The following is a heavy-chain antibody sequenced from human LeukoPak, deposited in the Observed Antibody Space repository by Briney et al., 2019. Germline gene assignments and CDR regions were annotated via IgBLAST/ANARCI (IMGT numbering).Heavy chain of an antibody. CDR3: ARWFCSSTSCWFDY. CDR1: GFTFSSYG. CDR2: IWYDGSNK. Sequence: GGSLRLSCAASGFTFSSYGVHWVRQAPGKGLEWVAVIWYDGSNKYYADSVKGRFTISRDNSKNTLYLQMNSLRAEDTAVYYCARWFCSSTSCWFDYWGQGTLVTVSS. D-gene: IGHD2-2*01. J-gene: IGHJ4*02. V-gene: IGHV3-33*01.